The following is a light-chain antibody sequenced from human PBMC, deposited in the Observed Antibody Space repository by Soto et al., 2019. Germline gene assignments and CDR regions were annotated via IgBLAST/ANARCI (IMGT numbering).Light chain of an antibody. CDR3: AEWDVSLSGPVV. CDR1: SSDIGSNY. Sequence: QSVLTQPPSASGTPGQRVTISCSGSSSDIGSNYVYWYQQLPGTAPKLLIYRNNQRPSGVPDRFSGSKSGTSASLAISGLRSEDEADYYCAEWDVSLSGPVVFGGGTIVTVL. CDR2: RNN. V-gene: IGLV1-47*01. J-gene: IGLJ2*01.